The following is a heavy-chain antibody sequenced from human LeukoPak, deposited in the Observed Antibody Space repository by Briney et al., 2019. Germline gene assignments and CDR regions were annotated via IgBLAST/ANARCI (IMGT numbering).Heavy chain of an antibody. D-gene: IGHD1-26*01. Sequence: GGSLRLSCAASGFIFSSYGMHWVRQAPGKGLEWVAVIWYDGSKTYYADSVQGRFTVSRDNSKNTLYLQMSSLRDDDTAIYYCARSNTGRSDYWGQGALVTVSS. V-gene: IGHV3-33*01. CDR2: IWYDGSKT. J-gene: IGHJ4*03. CDR3: ARSNTGRSDY. CDR1: GFIFSSYG.